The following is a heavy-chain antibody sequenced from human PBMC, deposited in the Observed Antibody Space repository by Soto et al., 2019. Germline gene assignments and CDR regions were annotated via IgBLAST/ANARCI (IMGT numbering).Heavy chain of an antibody. Sequence: QVQLVQSGAEERKPGASVKVSCKASGYTFTGYAMHWVRQAPGQRLEWMGWINAGNGNTKYSQKFQGRDTITRDTSASTAYMELSSLRSEDTAVYYCARGGPYYYDRSGYYFAEYFQHWGQGTLVTVSS. J-gene: IGHJ1*01. D-gene: IGHD3-22*01. CDR3: ARGGPYYYDRSGYYFAEYFQH. CDR1: GYTFTGYA. CDR2: INAGNGNT. V-gene: IGHV1-3*05.